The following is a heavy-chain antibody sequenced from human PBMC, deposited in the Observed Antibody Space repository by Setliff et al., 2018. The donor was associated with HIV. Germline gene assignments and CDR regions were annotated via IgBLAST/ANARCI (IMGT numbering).Heavy chain of an antibody. J-gene: IGHJ3*02. CDR1: GCTFSSYT. Sequence: SVKVSCKASGCTFSSYTISWVRQAPGQGLEWMGGIIPIFGTTTYAQKYQGRVTITADESTSTAYMELSSLRSEDTAVYYCAMSMTTYPVSRAFDIWGQGTMVTVSS. D-gene: IGHD4-4*01. V-gene: IGHV1-69*13. CDR3: AMSMTTYPVSRAFDI. CDR2: IIPIFGTT.